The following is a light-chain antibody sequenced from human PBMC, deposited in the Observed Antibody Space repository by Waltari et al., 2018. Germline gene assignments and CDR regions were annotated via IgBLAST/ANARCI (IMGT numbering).Light chain of an antibody. CDR2: GTS. J-gene: IGKJ1*01. CDR3: HQHGNSPWA. CDR1: QTITSNF. Sequence: EIVLTQSPGTLSLSPGERATLSCRASQTITSNFLAWYQQKPGQAPRLLIFGTSRRASGVPDRFSGSGSGTDFSLTISGLEHEDFAVYYCHQHGNSPWAFGPGTKVEIK. V-gene: IGKV3-20*01.